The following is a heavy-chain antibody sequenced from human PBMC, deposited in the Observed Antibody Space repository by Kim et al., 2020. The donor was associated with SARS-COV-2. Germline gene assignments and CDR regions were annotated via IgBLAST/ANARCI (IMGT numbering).Heavy chain of an antibody. CDR1: GFTFSSYG. Sequence: GGSLRLSCAASGFTFSSYGMHWVRQAPGKGLEWVAVISYDGSNKYYADSVKGRFTISRDNSKNTLYLQMNSLRAEDTAVYYCAKDYDYQVPDYWGQGTLVTVSS. CDR2: ISYDGSNK. CDR3: AKDYDYQVPDY. V-gene: IGHV3-30*18. J-gene: IGHJ4*02. D-gene: IGHD3-16*01.